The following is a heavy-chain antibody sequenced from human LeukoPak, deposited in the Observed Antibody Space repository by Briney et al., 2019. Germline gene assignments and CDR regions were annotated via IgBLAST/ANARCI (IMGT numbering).Heavy chain of an antibody. Sequence: PGGSLRLSCAASGFTFSTYSMNWVRQASGKGLEWVSSISSDSNHIFYADSLKGRFTISRDNARNSLYLQMNSLRAEDTAVYYCARPWFGEGQFDYWGQGTLVTVSS. V-gene: IGHV3-21*01. J-gene: IGHJ4*02. CDR2: ISSDSNHI. CDR1: GFTFSTYS. D-gene: IGHD3-10*01. CDR3: ARPWFGEGQFDY.